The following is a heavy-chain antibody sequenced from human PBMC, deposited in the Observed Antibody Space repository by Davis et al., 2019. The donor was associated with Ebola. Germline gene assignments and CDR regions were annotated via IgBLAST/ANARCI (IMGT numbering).Heavy chain of an antibody. V-gene: IGHV3-15*05. CDR2: IKSKTDGGTT. CDR1: GFTFSSYW. D-gene: IGHD6-19*01. J-gene: IGHJ6*02. CDR3: ARGHSSGWYYYYYGMDV. Sequence: GESLKISCAASGFTFSSYWMSWVRQAPGKGLEWVGRIKSKTDGGTTDYAAPVKGRFTISRDNAKNTLYLQMNSLRAKDTAVYYCARGHSSGWYYYYYGMDVWGQGTTVTVSS.